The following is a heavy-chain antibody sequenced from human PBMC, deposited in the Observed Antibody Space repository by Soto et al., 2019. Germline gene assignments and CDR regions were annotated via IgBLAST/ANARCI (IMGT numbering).Heavy chain of an antibody. D-gene: IGHD2-2*02. Sequence: SVKVSCKASGGTFSSYAISWVRQAPGQGLEWMGGIIPIFGTANYAQKFQGRVTITADESTSTAYMELSSLRSEDTAVYYCARDRPQSIVVVPAAIGAFDIWGQGTMVTVSS. J-gene: IGHJ3*02. CDR3: ARDRPQSIVVVPAAIGAFDI. CDR1: GGTFSSYA. V-gene: IGHV1-69*13. CDR2: IIPIFGTA.